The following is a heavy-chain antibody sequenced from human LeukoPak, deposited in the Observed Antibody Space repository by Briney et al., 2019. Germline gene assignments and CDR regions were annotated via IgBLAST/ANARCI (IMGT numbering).Heavy chain of an antibody. J-gene: IGHJ4*02. CDR3: AKQLGYCSDGSCYFPY. D-gene: IGHD2-15*01. CDR1: GFTFSDHY. CDR2: LSNTGSDI. V-gene: IGHV3-11*01. Sequence: GGSLRLSCAVSGFTFSDHYMTWIRQAPGKGLEYLSYLSNTGSDISYADSVQGRFTISRDNSKSTLCLQMNSLRAEDTAVYYCAKQLGYCSDGSCYFPYWGQGTLVTVSS.